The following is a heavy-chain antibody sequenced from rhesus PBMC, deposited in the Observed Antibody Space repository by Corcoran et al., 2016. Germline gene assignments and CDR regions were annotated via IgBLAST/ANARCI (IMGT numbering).Heavy chain of an antibody. CDR3: ARDRRNYYSGSYYLSGIDY. D-gene: IGHD3-16*01. Sequence: QVQLQESGPGLVKPSETLSLTCAVSGASISSYWWSWIRQPPGKGLEWIGEINGKSGRTYYTPTHKSRVTISKDASKNQCDLKLSSVTAADTAVYYCARDRRNYYSGSYYLSGIDYWGQGVLVTVSS. J-gene: IGHJ4*01. CDR2: INGKSGRT. V-gene: IGHV4-80*01. CDR1: GASISSYW.